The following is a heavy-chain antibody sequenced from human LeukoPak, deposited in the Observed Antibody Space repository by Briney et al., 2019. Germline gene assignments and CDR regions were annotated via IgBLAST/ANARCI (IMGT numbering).Heavy chain of an antibody. D-gene: IGHD4/OR15-4a*01. Sequence: PGGSLRLSCAASGLSVSSNYMSWVRQAPGKGLEWVSVIYSGGSTYYADSVKGRFTISRDNSKNTLYLQMNSLRAEDTAVYYWASVGPGANYFLSMEVLGKGTTVSVSS. J-gene: IGHJ6*03. V-gene: IGHV3-53*01. CDR1: GLSVSSNY. CDR2: IYSGGST. CDR3: ASVGPGANYFLSMEV.